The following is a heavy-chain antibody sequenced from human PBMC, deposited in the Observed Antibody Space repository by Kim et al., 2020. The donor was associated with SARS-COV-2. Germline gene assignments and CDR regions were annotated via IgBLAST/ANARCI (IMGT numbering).Heavy chain of an antibody. CDR1: GGSISSSIYY. V-gene: IGHV4-39*07. D-gene: IGHD3-16*02. J-gene: IGHJ4*02. Sequence: SETLSLTCAVSGGSISSSIYYWGWIRQPPGKGLEWIGSIYYSGSTYYNPSLKSRVTISVDTSKNRFSLKLSSVTAADTAVYYCARDGGTYYDYVWGSYRPYYFDYWGQGTLVTVSS. CDR3: ARDGGTYYDYVWGSYRPYYFDY. CDR2: IYYSGST.